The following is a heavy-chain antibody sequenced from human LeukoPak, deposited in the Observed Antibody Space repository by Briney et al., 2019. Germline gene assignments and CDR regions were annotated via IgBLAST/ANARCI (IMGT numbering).Heavy chain of an antibody. J-gene: IGHJ4*02. CDR1: GFTFSSYS. CDR2: ISSSSSYI. D-gene: IGHD4-17*01. Sequence: GGSLRLSCAASGFTFSSYSMNWVRQAPGKGLEWVSSISSSSSYIYYADSVKGRFTISRDNAKNSLYLQMNSLRAEDTAVYYCAREGDYGDSNFDYWGQGTLVTVSS. V-gene: IGHV3-21*01. CDR3: AREGDYGDSNFDY.